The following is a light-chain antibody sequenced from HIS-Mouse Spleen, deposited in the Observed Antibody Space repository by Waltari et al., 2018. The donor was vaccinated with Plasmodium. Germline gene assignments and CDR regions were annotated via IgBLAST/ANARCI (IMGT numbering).Light chain of an antibody. J-gene: IGKJ2*01. CDR1: QDISNY. CDR3: QPYDNLPYT. CDR2: DAS. V-gene: IGKV1-33*01. Sequence: DIQMTQSPSSLSASVGDRVTITCQASQDISNYLNWYQQKPGKAPKLLIYDASNLETGVPSRFSGSGSVTDFTVTISSLQPEDIASYYCQPYDNLPYTFGQGTKLEIK.